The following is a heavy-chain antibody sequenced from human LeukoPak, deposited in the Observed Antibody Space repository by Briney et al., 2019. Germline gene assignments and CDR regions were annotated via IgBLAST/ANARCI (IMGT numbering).Heavy chain of an antibody. D-gene: IGHD6-13*01. J-gene: IGHJ4*02. V-gene: IGHV4-4*07. CDR1: GGSISSYY. CDR2: IYSSGRT. Sequence: SGTLSLSCTVSGGSISSYYWSWIRQPAGKGLEWVGRIYSSGRTNYNPSLKRRVTMSVDKSKKHTCLKMNCMTAADTAGYYCGRMNSSSWPFDYWGQGTLVTVSS. CDR3: GRMNSSSWPFDY.